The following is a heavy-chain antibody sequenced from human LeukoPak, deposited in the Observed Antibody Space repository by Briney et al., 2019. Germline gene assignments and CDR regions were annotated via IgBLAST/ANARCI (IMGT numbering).Heavy chain of an antibody. D-gene: IGHD6-19*01. Sequence: SETLSLTCTVSGGSISSYYWSWIRQPPGKGLEWIGYIYYSGSTNYNPSLKSRVTISVDTSKNQFSLKLSSVTAADTAVYYCARGGLYSSGWHFDYWGQGTLVTASS. CDR2: IYYSGST. CDR1: GGSISSYY. CDR3: ARGGLYSSGWHFDY. J-gene: IGHJ4*02. V-gene: IGHV4-59*01.